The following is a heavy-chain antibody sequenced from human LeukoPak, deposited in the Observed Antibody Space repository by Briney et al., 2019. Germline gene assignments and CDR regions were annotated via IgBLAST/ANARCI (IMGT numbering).Heavy chain of an antibody. CDR3: ARDAQRGFDYSNSLEY. Sequence: PGRFLRLSCAASGFIYSHYGMHWVRQAPGKGLEWVAVIWSDGSNRFYAGSVKGRFTISRDNSQNTLFLQMNSLRAEDTAMYYCARDAQRGFDYSNSLEYWGHGTLVTVSS. V-gene: IGHV3-33*01. D-gene: IGHD4-11*01. CDR1: GFIYSHYG. CDR2: IWSDGSNR. J-gene: IGHJ4*01.